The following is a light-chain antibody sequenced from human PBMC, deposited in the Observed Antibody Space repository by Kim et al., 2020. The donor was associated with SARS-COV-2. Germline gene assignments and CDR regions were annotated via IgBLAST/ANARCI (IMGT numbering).Light chain of an antibody. CDR3: SSYTTANTVV. V-gene: IGLV2-14*04. CDR2: DVT. Sequence: GQSITISCTGTSSDVGAYNSVSWYQQRPGKAPKLTIYDVTKRPSGLSDRFSGSKSGNTASLTISGLQAEDEATYYCSSYTTANTVVFGGGTKLTVL. J-gene: IGLJ2*01. CDR1: SSDVGAYNS.